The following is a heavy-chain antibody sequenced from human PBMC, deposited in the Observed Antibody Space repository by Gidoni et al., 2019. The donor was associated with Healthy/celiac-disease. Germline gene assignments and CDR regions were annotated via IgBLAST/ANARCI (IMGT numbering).Heavy chain of an antibody. CDR2: ISSSSSYI. CDR1: GFTFSSYS. CDR3: ARARVGVTRHFDY. D-gene: IGHD2-21*02. V-gene: IGHV3-21*01. J-gene: IGHJ4*02. Sequence: EVQLVESGGGLVKPGGSLRLSCAASGFTFSSYSMNWVRQAPGKGLEWVSSISSSSSYIYYADSVKGRFTISRDNAKNSLYLQMNSLRAEDTAVYYCARARVGVTRHFDYWGQGTLVTVSS.